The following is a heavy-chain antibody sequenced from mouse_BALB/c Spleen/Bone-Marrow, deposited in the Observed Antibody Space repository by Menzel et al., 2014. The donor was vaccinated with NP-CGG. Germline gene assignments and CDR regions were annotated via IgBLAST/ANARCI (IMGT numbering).Heavy chain of an antibody. D-gene: IGHD2-10*02. V-gene: IGHV2-6-7*01. CDR3: AREKYGNYYAMDY. Sequence: VKLVESGPGLVAPSQSLSITCTVSGFSLTGFGINWIRQPPGKGLEWLGMIWGDGTTYYNSALKSRLSINKDNSKSQVFLKMNSLQAGDTARYYCAREKYGNYYAMDYWGQGTSVTVSS. J-gene: IGHJ4*01. CDR2: IWGDGTT. CDR1: GFSLTGFG.